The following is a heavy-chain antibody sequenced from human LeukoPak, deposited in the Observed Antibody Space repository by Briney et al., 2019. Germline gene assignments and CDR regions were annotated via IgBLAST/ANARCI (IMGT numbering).Heavy chain of an antibody. Sequence: GASVKVSCKASGYTFTDYYMHWVRQAPGQGLEGMGLINPNDDGTSYATNYAQKFQGRVTMTRDTSISTAYMELSSLRSEDTAVYYCATRSGGRWLIYYYMDVWGKGTTVTVSS. CDR3: ATRSGGRWLIYYYMDV. J-gene: IGHJ6*03. CDR1: GYTFTDYY. CDR2: INPNDDGTSYAT. V-gene: IGHV1-2*02. D-gene: IGHD6-19*01.